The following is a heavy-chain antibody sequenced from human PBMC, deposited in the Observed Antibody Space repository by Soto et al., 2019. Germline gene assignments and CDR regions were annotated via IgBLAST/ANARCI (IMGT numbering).Heavy chain of an antibody. V-gene: IGHV1-2*02. D-gene: IGHD1-1*01. J-gene: IGHJ6*02. CDR2: INPNNGGT. Sequence: ASVKVSCKASGYTFTAYYIHWVRRAPGQGLEWMGWINPNNGGTNYAQNFQGRVTMTRDTSISTAYMELSRLRSDDTAVYYCARDLGSNNWNYYGMDVWGQGTTVTVSS. CDR1: GYTFTAYY. CDR3: ARDLGSNNWNYYGMDV.